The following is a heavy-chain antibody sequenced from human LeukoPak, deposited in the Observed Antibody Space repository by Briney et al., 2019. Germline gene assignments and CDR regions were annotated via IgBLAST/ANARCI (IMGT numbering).Heavy chain of an antibody. D-gene: IGHD3-9*01. CDR1: GFTLSSYW. J-gene: IGHJ4*02. V-gene: IGHV3-74*01. CDR3: ARETGSSFYY. Sequence: GGSLRLSCAASGFTLSSYWIHWVRQAPGKGLVWVSRINSDGSSTSYADSVKGRFTISRDNAKNTLYLQMNSLRAEDTAMYYCARETGSSFYYWGQGTLVTVSS. CDR2: INSDGSST.